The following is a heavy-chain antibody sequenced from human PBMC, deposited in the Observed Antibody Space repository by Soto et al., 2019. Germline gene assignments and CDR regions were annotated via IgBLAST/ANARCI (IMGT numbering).Heavy chain of an antibody. V-gene: IGHV1-69*06. Sequence: QVQLVQSGTVVQRRGSSVKVSCQASGGTFSSHGMAWVRQAPGQGLEWMGGIIPTFGTPTYAPKFQGRVTITSDKSTNTAYMELSSLRSEDTGVYYCARERSAQYFDIWGQGTLITVSS. J-gene: IGHJ4*02. D-gene: IGHD1-26*01. CDR1: GGTFSSHG. CDR2: IIPTFGTP. CDR3: ARERSAQYFDI.